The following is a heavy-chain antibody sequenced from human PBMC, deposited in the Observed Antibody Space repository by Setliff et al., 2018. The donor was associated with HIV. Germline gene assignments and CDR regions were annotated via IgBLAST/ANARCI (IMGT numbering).Heavy chain of an antibody. V-gene: IGHV4-59*08. CDR3: ARHRPWEVDVFDI. J-gene: IGHJ3*02. D-gene: IGHD1-26*01. CDR1: GGSMRNYY. Sequence: LSLTCSVSGGSMRNYYWSWIRQPPRKGLEWVGYISYNGITTYNPSLKSRVTISVDTSKNQFSLKLTSVTAADTAVYYCARHRPWEVDVFDIWGQGTMGTVSS. CDR2: ISYNGIT.